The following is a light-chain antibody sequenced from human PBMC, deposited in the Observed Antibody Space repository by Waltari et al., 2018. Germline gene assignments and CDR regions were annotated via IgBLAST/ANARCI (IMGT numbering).Light chain of an antibody. CDR2: EVL. V-gene: IGLV2-14*03. CDR3: MSYTTTITWV. J-gene: IGLJ3*02. Sequence: QSALTQPASVSASPAQSITISCTGPSGDIGAHNYVSWYQQHPGNAPKLTIYEVLHRPSGVSNRFSGSKSGNTASLTISGLQAEDEAYYYCMSYTTTITWVFGGGTKLTVL. CDR1: SGDIGAHNY.